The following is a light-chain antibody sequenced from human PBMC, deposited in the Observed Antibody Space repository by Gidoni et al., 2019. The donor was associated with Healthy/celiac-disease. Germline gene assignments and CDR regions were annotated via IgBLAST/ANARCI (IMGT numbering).Light chain of an antibody. Sequence: ISCTGTSSDVGGYNYVSWYQQHPGKAPKLMIYDVSKLPSGVPDRFSGSKSGNTASLTISGLQAEDEADYYCCSYAGSYTLVFGGGTKLTVL. J-gene: IGLJ2*01. CDR2: DVS. CDR3: CSYAGSYTLV. V-gene: IGLV2-11*01. CDR1: SSDVGGYNY.